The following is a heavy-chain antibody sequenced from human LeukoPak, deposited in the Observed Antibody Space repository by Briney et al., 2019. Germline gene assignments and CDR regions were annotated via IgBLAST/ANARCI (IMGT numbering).Heavy chain of an antibody. D-gene: IGHD5-18*01. V-gene: IGHV4-59*01. CDR3: ARGRYSYGYRYFDY. Sequence: SETLSLTCTVSGGSISSYYWSWIRQPPGKRLEWIGYIYYSGSTNYNPSLKSRVTISVDTSKNQFSLKLSSVTAADTAVYYCARGRYSYGYRYFDYWGQGTLVTVSS. J-gene: IGHJ4*02. CDR1: GGSISSYY. CDR2: IYYSGST.